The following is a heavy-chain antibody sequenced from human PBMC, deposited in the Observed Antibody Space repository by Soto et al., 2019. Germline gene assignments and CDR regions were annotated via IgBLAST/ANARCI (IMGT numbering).Heavy chain of an antibody. CDR3: AKKVNSGPGSQYFDY. J-gene: IGHJ4*02. V-gene: IGHV3-30*04. D-gene: IGHD3-10*01. CDR1: GFTFSDFP. CDR2: ISYDGGTT. Sequence: PGGSLRLSCVASGFTFSDFPLHWVRRAPGKGLEWVAVISYDGGTTYYADSVKGRFTISRDNSKNMLFLQMNSLRAEDTAIYYCAKKVNSGPGSQYFDYWGQGTLVTVSS.